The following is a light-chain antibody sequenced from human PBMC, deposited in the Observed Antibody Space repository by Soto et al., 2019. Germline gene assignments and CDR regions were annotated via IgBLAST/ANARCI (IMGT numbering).Light chain of an antibody. V-gene: IGKV1-5*01. CDR3: QQYNGY. Sequence: DTPMTQSPSTLSAFVGDRVTITCRASRRISTWLAWYQQKPGKAPKLLIYDASILAIGVPSRFSGSGSGTEFTLTISSLQPDDCATYYCQQYNGYFGQGTKLESK. CDR1: RRISTW. CDR2: DAS. J-gene: IGKJ2*01.